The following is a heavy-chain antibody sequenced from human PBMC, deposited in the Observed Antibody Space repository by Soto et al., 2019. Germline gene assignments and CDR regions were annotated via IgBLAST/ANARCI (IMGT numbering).Heavy chain of an antibody. Sequence: QLQLQESGPGLVKLSETLSLTCTVSGGSISSSSYYWGWIRQPPGKGLEWIGSIYYSGSTYYNPSLKSRVTISVDTSKNQFSLKLSSVTAADTAVYYCARHRRSRTAMGPYYFDYWGQGTLVTVSS. CDR3: ARHRRSRTAMGPYYFDY. V-gene: IGHV4-39*01. CDR2: IYYSGST. D-gene: IGHD5-18*01. J-gene: IGHJ4*02. CDR1: GGSISSSSYY.